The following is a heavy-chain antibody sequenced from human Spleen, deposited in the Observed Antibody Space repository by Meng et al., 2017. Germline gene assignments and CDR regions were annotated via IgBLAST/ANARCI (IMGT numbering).Heavy chain of an antibody. CDR1: GGTFSSYT. D-gene: IGHD1-7*01. CDR3: ARDSLTGTLAGDY. J-gene: IGHJ4*02. CDR2: IIPTLGIT. V-gene: IGHV1-69*04. Sequence: SVKVSCKASGGTFSSYTISWVRQAPGQGLEWMGRIIPTLGITNSAQKFQDRVSITADTSTSTAYMELSSLRSDDTAFYYCARDSLTGTLAGDYWGQGTLVTVSS.